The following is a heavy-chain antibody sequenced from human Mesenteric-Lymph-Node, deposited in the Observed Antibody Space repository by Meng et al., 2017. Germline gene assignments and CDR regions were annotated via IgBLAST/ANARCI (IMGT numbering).Heavy chain of an antibody. Sequence: SETLSLTCTVSGGPVSSGSYYWSWIRQPPGKGLEWIGYNYYGGSTNYNPSLRSRVTISVDTSKNQFSLKMSSVAAADTAVYYCARDTGFVVVTGVDPWGQGTLVTVSS. V-gene: IGHV4-61*01. J-gene: IGHJ5*02. CDR1: GGPVSSGSYY. CDR2: NYYGGST. CDR3: ARDTGFVVVTGVDP. D-gene: IGHD2-21*02.